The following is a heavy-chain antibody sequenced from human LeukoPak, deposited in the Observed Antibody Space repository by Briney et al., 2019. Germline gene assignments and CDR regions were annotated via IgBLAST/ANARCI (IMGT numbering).Heavy chain of an antibody. D-gene: IGHD3-10*01. V-gene: IGHV1-8*03. Sequence: GASVKVSCKASGYTFTSYDINWVRQATGQGLEWMGWMNPNSGKTSYAQKFQGRVTITRNTSISTAYMELSSLRSEDTAVYYCARWLKVRGVRKGAFDIWGQGTMVTVSS. CDR1: GYTFTSYD. CDR2: MNPNSGKT. CDR3: ARWLKVRGVRKGAFDI. J-gene: IGHJ3*02.